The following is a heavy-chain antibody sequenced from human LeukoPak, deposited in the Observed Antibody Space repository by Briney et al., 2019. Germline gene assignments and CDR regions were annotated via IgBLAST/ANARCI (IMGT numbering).Heavy chain of an antibody. J-gene: IGHJ4*02. D-gene: IGHD3-22*01. CDR2: ISAYNGNT. V-gene: IGHV1-18*01. Sequence: WASVKVSCKASGYTFTSYGISWVRQAPGQGLEWMGWISAYNGNTNYAQKLQGRVTMTTDTSTSTACMELRSLRSDDTAVYYCARENNYYDSSGYQYWGQGTLVTVSS. CDR1: GYTFTSYG. CDR3: ARENNYYDSSGYQY.